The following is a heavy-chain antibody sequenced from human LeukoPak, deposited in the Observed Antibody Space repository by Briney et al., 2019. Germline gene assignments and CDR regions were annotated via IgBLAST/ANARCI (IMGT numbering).Heavy chain of an antibody. J-gene: IGHJ4*02. CDR3: ARQLGVRGANDY. Sequence: SETLSLTCAVYGGSFSGYYWSWIRQPPGKGLEWIGEINHSGSTNYNPSLKSRVTISVDTSKNQFSLKLSSVTAADTAVYYCARQLGVRGANDYWGQGTLVTVSS. D-gene: IGHD3-10*01. V-gene: IGHV4-34*01. CDR1: GGSFSGYY. CDR2: INHSGST.